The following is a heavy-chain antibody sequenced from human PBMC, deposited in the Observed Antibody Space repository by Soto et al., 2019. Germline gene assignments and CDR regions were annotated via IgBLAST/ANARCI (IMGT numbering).Heavy chain of an antibody. Sequence: EVPLVESGGGLVKPGGSLRLSCAASGFTFTTYTMNWVRQAPGKGLEWISSISSGTNYIYYADSVKGRFTIFRDNANNSLYLQMNSLRAEDTGVYYCARGAGPFDYWGQGTLVTVSS. V-gene: IGHV3-21*01. CDR3: ARGAGPFDY. CDR2: ISSGTNYI. J-gene: IGHJ4*02. CDR1: GFTFTTYT.